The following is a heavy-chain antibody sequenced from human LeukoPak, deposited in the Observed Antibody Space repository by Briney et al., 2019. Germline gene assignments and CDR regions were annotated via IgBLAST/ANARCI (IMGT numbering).Heavy chain of an antibody. J-gene: IGHJ4*02. D-gene: IGHD6-19*01. CDR2: IYYSGST. V-gene: IGHV4-59*01. Sequence: SETLSLTCTVSGGSISSYYWSWIRQPPGKGLEWIGYIYYSGSTNYNPSLKSRVTISVDTSKNQFSLKLSSVTAADTAVYYCARGEYSSGWYGTGGVDYWGQGTLVTVSS. CDR3: ARGEYSSGWYGTGGVDY. CDR1: GGSISSYY.